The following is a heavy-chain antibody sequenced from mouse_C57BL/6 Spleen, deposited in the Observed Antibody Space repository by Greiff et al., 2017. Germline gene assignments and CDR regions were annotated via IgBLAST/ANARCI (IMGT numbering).Heavy chain of an antibody. V-gene: IGHV1-74*01. CDR1: GYTFTSYW. CDR3: AMVTTVVGGFAY. D-gene: IGHD1-1*01. Sequence: VQLQQPGAELVKPGASVKVSCKASGYTFTSYWMHWVKQRPGQGLEWIGRIHPSDSDTNYNQKFTGKATLSVDKSYSTAYMQLSSLTSEDSAVYYGAMVTTVVGGFAYWGQGTLVTVSA. J-gene: IGHJ3*01. CDR2: IHPSDSDT.